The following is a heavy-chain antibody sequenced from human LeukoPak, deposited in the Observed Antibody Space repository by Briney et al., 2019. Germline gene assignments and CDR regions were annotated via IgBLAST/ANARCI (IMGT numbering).Heavy chain of an antibody. Sequence: AGGSLRLSCAASGLTFSNAWMSCVRQAPGKGLEWVGRIKSKTAGGTTDHAAPVKGRFTISRDDSKNTLFLQMNSLNIGDTGVYYSATVGWSVAANLWGQGTLVTVSS. D-gene: IGHD6-25*01. CDR2: IKSKTAGGTT. CDR3: ATVGWSVAANL. V-gene: IGHV3-15*01. J-gene: IGHJ5*02. CDR1: GLTFSNAW.